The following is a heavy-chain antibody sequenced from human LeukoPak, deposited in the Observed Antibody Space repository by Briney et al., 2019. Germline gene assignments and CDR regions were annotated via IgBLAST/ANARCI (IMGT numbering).Heavy chain of an antibody. D-gene: IGHD6-13*01. V-gene: IGHV4-34*01. J-gene: IGHJ6*02. CDR3: ATLGSSPTYFYVGMDV. Sequence: SETLSLTCAVYGRSFSGYYWSWIRQPPGKGLEWIGEINHSGSTNYNPSLKSRATISVDKSKNQFSLKLTSVTAADTAVYYCATLGSSPTYFYVGMDVWGQGTAVTVSS. CDR1: GRSFSGYY. CDR2: INHSGST.